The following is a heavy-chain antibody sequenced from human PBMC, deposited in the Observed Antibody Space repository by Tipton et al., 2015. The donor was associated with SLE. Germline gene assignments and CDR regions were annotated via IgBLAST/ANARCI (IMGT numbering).Heavy chain of an antibody. D-gene: IGHD1-26*01. Sequence: TLSLTCAVSGGSISSGGYSWSWIRQPPGKGLEWIGYIYHSGSTNYNPSLKSRVTISVDTSKNQFSLKLSSVTAADTAVYYCASGNPGYFDYWGQGTLVTVSS. CDR3: ASGNPGYFDY. J-gene: IGHJ4*02. V-gene: IGHV4-30-2*02. CDR1: GGSISSGGYS. CDR2: IYHSGST.